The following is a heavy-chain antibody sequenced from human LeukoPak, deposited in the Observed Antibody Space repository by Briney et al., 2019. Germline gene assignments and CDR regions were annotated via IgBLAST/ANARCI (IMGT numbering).Heavy chain of an antibody. V-gene: IGHV3-23*01. CDR2: ISGSGGST. CDR1: GFTFSSYA. CDR3: AKSQLLYRYYGMDV. J-gene: IGHJ6*02. Sequence: PGGSLRLSCAASGFTFSSYAMSWVRQAPGKGLEWVSAISGSGGSTYYADSVKGRFTISRDNSKNTLYLQMNSLRAEDTAVYYCAKSQLLYRYYGMDVWGQGTTVTASS. D-gene: IGHD2-2*02.